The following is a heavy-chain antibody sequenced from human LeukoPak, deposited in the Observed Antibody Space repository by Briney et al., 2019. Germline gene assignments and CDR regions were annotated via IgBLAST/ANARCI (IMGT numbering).Heavy chain of an antibody. Sequence: PGGSLRLSCAASGFTFSTYSMHWVRQAPGKGLEWVSYISSTSSTIYYADSVKGRFTISRDNAKNSLYLQMNSLRDEDTAVYYCARAAPYYYDSSGYSAFDSWGQGTMVTVSA. CDR3: ARAAPYYYDSSGYSAFDS. J-gene: IGHJ3*02. D-gene: IGHD3-22*01. CDR1: GFTFSTYS. V-gene: IGHV3-48*02. CDR2: ISSTSSTI.